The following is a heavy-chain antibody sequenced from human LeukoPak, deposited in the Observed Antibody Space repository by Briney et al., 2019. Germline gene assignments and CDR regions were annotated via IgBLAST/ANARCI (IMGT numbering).Heavy chain of an antibody. J-gene: IGHJ5*02. CDR3: ARGITYGATSWFDP. Sequence: SVKVSCKASGGTFSSYAISWVRQAPGQGLEWTGRIIPILGIANYAQKFQGRVTITADKSTSTAYMELSSLRSEDTAVYYCARGITYGATSWFDPWGQGTLVTVSS. V-gene: IGHV1-69*04. CDR2: IIPILGIA. CDR1: GGTFSSYA. D-gene: IGHD1-26*01.